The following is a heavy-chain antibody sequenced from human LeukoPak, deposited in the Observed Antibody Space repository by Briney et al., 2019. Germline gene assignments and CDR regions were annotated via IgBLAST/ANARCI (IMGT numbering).Heavy chain of an antibody. V-gene: IGHV3-11*01. CDR1: GFTFRDFY. D-gene: IGHD3-22*01. CDR3: AKDRDRTGYYIYSFDY. J-gene: IGHJ4*02. CDR2: ISGSGTTI. Sequence: KSGGSLRLSCAASGFTFRDFYMSWIRQAPGKGLEWVSYISGSGTTIYNADSVKGRFTISRDNAKNSLFLQMNSLKAEDTAVYYCAKDRDRTGYYIYSFDYWGQGTLVTVSS.